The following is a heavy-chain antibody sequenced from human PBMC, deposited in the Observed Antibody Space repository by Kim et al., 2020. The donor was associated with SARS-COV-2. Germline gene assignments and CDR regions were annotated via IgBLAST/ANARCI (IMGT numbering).Heavy chain of an antibody. J-gene: IGHJ4*02. CDR3: VRGKEGGYYDY. CDR1: GFTFSTYA. V-gene: IGHV3-64D*06. Sequence: GGSLRLSCSASGFTFSTYAMHWVRQAPGKGLEYVSAIISNGGSTYYADSVKGRFTISRDNSKNTLYLQMSSLRPEDTAVYYCVRGKEGGYYDYWGQGTLVTVSS. D-gene: IGHD5-18*01. CDR2: IISNGGST.